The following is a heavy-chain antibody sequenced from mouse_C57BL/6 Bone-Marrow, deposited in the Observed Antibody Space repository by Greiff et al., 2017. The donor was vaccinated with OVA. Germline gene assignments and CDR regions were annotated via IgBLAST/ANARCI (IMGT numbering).Heavy chain of an antibody. CDR2: ISNLAYSI. CDR1: GFTFSDYG. Sequence: EVKLQESGGGLVQPGGSLKLSCAASGFTFSDYGMAWVRQAPRKGPEWVAFISNLAYSIYYADTVTGRFTISRENAKNTLYLEMSSLRSEDTAMYYCARRIGYAMDYWGQGTSVTVSS. J-gene: IGHJ4*01. V-gene: IGHV5-15*04. CDR3: ARRIGYAMDY.